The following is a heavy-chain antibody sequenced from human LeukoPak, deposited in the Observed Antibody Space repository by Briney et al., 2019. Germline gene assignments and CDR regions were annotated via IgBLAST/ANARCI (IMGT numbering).Heavy chain of an antibody. CDR2: IYHTGTT. D-gene: IGHD3-9*01. V-gene: IGHV4-4*02. Sequence: SGTLSLTCAVSGDSISSPTWWTWLRQSPGKGLEWIGEIYHTGTTNYNPSLKSRVTISVDTSKNQFSLKLSSVTAADTAVYYCAKTYYDILTGYGGPYYMDVWGKGTTVTVSS. CDR3: AKTYYDILTGYGGPYYMDV. CDR1: GDSISSPTW. J-gene: IGHJ6*03.